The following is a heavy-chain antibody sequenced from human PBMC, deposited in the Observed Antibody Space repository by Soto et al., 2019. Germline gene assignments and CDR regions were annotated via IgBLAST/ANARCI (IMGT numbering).Heavy chain of an antibody. Sequence: EVQLLESGGGLVQPGGSLRLSCVGSGFSFSSYAMNWVRQAPGQGLEWVSGISGSGGTTFYADSVKGRFTISRDNSKNTLYLQMNSLRAEDTAVYYCAKDLGYTSSWYYALHIWGKGTMVTVSS. V-gene: IGHV3-23*01. CDR1: GFSFSSYA. D-gene: IGHD6-13*01. CDR2: ISGSGGTT. CDR3: AKDLGYTSSWYYALHI. J-gene: IGHJ3*02.